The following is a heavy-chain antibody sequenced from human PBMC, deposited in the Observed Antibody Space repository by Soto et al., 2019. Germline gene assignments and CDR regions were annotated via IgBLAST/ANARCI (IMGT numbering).Heavy chain of an antibody. CDR2: IYHSGST. J-gene: IGHJ6*03. V-gene: IGHV4-4*02. CDR1: SGPISSSNW. CDR3: ARVNGPGYYYMYV. Sequence: QVQLQESGPGLVKPSGTLSLTCAVSSGPISSSNWWSWVRQPPGKGLEWIGEIYHSGSTNYNPSLKNRVTISVDKSKNQFSRKLSSVTAADTAVYYCARVNGPGYYYMYVWGKGTTVTVSS.